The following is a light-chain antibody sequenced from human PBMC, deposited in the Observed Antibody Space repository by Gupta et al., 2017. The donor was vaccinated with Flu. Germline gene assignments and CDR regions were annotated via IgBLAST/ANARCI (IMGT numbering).Light chain of an antibody. J-gene: IGKJ4*01. CDR2: KAS. V-gene: IGKV1-5*03. Sequence: PSTLSAYVGDRVTITCRASQSLSSWLAWYQQKPGKAPNLLIYKASKLESGVPSRFSGSGSGTEFTLTISSLQPDDFATYYCQHEDSYSITFGGGTKVEI. CDR1: QSLSSW. CDR3: QHEDSYSIT.